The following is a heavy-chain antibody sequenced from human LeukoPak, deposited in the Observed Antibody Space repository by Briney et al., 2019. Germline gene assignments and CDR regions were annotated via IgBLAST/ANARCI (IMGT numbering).Heavy chain of an antibody. CDR2: ISSSSSTI. D-gene: IGHD3-3*01. CDR1: GFTLDDYV. Sequence: PGGSLRLSCAASGFTLDDYVMHWVRQAPGKGLEWVSYISSSSSTIYYADSVKGRFTISRDNSKNTLYLQMNSLRAEDTAVYYCARDLPYDFWGDPRGAFDIWGQGTMVTVSS. J-gene: IGHJ3*02. CDR3: ARDLPYDFWGDPRGAFDI. V-gene: IGHV3-48*01.